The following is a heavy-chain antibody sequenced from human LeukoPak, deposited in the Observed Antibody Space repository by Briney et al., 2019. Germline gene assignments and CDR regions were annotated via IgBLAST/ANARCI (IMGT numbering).Heavy chain of an antibody. Sequence: SETLSLTCAVYGVSFSGYYWSWIRQPPGKGLEWIGEINHSGSTNYNPSLKSRVTISVDTSKNQFSLKLSSVTAADTAVYYCARRGSSSWYSLDYWGQGTLVTVSS. V-gene: IGHV4-34*01. D-gene: IGHD6-13*01. CDR2: INHSGST. CDR1: GVSFSGYY. J-gene: IGHJ4*02. CDR3: ARRGSSSWYSLDY.